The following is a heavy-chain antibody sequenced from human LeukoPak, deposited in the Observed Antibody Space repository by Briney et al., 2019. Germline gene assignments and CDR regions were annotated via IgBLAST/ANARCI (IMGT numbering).Heavy chain of an antibody. CDR2: IYYSGST. CDR1: GGSISSYY. D-gene: IGHD3-10*01. J-gene: IGHJ4*02. V-gene: IGHV4-59*01. Sequence: SETLSLTCTVSGGSISSYYWSWIRQPPGQGLEWIGYIYYSGSTNYNPSLKSRVTISVDTSKKQFSLKLSSVTAADTAVYYCARVPMYYYGSGSLYYFDYWGQGTLVTVSS. CDR3: ARVPMYYYGSGSLYYFDY.